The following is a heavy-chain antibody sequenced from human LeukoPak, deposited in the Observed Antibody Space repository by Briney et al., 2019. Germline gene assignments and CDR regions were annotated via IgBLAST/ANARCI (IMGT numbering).Heavy chain of an antibody. CDR3: ARGYYDGDP. J-gene: IGHJ5*02. CDR2: ISYDGSNK. V-gene: IGHV3-30*12. Sequence: GGSLRLSCAASGFTFSGYNIHWVRQAPGKGLEWVAVISYDGSNKYYADSVKGRFTISRDNSKNTLYLQMNSLRAEDTAVYYCARGYYDGDPWGQGTLVTVSS. CDR1: GFTFSGYN. D-gene: IGHD3-22*01.